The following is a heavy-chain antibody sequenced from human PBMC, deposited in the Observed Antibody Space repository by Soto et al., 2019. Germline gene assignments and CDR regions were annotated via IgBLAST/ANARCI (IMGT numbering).Heavy chain of an antibody. D-gene: IGHD3-22*01. Sequence: VASVKVSCKASGYTFTSYGISWVRQAPGQGLEWMGWISAYNGNTNYAQKIQGRVTMTTDTSTSTAYMELRSLRSDDTAVYYCARDRYYYDTSGYDFIDYWGQGTLVTVSS. V-gene: IGHV1-18*04. CDR3: ARDRYYYDTSGYDFIDY. CDR1: GYTFTSYG. CDR2: ISAYNGNT. J-gene: IGHJ4*02.